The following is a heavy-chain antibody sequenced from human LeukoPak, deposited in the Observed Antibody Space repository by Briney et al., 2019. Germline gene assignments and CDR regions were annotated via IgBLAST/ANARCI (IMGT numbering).Heavy chain of an antibody. V-gene: IGHV4-4*07. J-gene: IGHJ5*02. CDR1: GGSISSYY. D-gene: IGHD2-15*01. Sequence: SETLSLTCTVSGGSISSYYWSWIRQPAGKGLEWIGRIYTSGSTNYNPSLKSRVTMSVDTSKNQFSLKLSSVTAADTAVYYCARGGEDCSGGSCYDWFDPWGQGTLVTVSS. CDR3: ARGGEDCSGGSCYDWFDP. CDR2: IYTSGST.